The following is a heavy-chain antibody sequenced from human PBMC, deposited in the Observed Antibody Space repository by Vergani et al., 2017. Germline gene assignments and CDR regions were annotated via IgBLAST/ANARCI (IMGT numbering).Heavy chain of an antibody. Sequence: QVQLVQSGAEVKKPGSSVKVSCKASGYTFTSYGISWVRQAPGQGLEWMGWISAYNGNTNYAQKLQGRVTMTTDTSTSTAYMELRSLRSDDTAVYYCARDGGYYDSSGYYYFDAFDIWGQGTMVTVSS. CDR3: ARDGGYYDSSGYYYFDAFDI. CDR2: ISAYNGNT. V-gene: IGHV1-18*01. CDR1: GYTFTSYG. D-gene: IGHD3-22*01. J-gene: IGHJ3*02.